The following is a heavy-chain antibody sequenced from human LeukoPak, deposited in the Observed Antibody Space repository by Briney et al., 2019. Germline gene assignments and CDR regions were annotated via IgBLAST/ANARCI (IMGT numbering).Heavy chain of an antibody. CDR3: ARALGIAAAGRYYYYGMDV. D-gene: IGHD6-13*01. Sequence: PGGSLRLSCAASGFTFSSYWMSWVRQAPGKGLEWVANIKQDGSEKYYVDSVKGRFTISRDNAKNSLCLQMNSLRAEDTAVYYCARALGIAAAGRYYYYGMDVWGQGTTVTVSS. CDR1: GFTFSSYW. CDR2: IKQDGSEK. J-gene: IGHJ6*02. V-gene: IGHV3-7*03.